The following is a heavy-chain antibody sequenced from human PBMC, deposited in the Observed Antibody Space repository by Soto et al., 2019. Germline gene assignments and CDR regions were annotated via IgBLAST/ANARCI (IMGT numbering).Heavy chain of an antibody. V-gene: IGHV4-4*02. D-gene: IGHD3-9*01. CDR1: GGSIISSNW. Sequence: SETLSLTCVVSGGSIISSNWWSWVRQPPGKGLEWIGEIYHSGGTNYNPSLKSRVTISVDKSKNQFSLKLSSVTAADTAVYYCARDRYDILTGYYKVGYYYGMDVWGQGTTVTVSS. CDR3: ARDRYDILTGYYKVGYYYGMDV. J-gene: IGHJ6*02. CDR2: IYHSGGT.